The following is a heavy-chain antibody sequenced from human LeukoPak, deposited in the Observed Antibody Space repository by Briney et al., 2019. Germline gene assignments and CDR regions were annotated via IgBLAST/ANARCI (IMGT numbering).Heavy chain of an antibody. CDR3: ARAAAQYFQH. Sequence: GRSLRLSCAASGFTFSAYGIHWVRQAPGKGLEWVAVISYDGSTKYYADSVKGRFTISRDNSRNTLYLQMNSLRAEDTAVYYCARAAAQYFQHWGQGTQVTVSS. V-gene: IGHV3-30*19. CDR2: ISYDGSTK. D-gene: IGHD6-13*01. CDR1: GFTFSAYG. J-gene: IGHJ1*01.